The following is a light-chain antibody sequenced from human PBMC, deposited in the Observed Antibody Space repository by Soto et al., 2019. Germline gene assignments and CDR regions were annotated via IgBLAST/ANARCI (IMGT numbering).Light chain of an antibody. CDR1: SSDVGGYNY. CDR3: SSYTSSSYV. CDR2: DVS. J-gene: IGLJ1*01. Sequence: QSVLTQPASVSGSPGQSITISCTGTSSDVGGYNYVSWYQQHPGKAPQLMIYDVSNRPSGVSNRFSGSKSGNTAYLTISGLQAEDEADYYCSSYTSSSYVVGTGTKVTVL. V-gene: IGLV2-14*01.